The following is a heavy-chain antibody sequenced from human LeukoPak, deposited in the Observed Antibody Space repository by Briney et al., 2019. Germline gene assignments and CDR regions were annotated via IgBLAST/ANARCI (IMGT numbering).Heavy chain of an antibody. V-gene: IGHV3-9*03. D-gene: IGHD2-8*02. CDR1: GLTLVNYA. CDR2: ICWNTGGI. Sequence: GGSLRLSRAASGLTLVNYAMHGVRPVPGKGGEWVSGICWNTGGIGYADSVKGRFTISRDNAKNSLYLQMNSLRAEDIALYYCAKDEFVASAFTGAFDIWGQGTMVTVSS. CDR3: AKDEFVASAFTGAFDI. J-gene: IGHJ3*02.